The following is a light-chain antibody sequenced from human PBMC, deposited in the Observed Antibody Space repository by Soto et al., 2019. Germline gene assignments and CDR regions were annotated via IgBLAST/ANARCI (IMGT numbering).Light chain of an antibody. J-gene: IGKJ1*01. CDR2: DAS. Sequence: DIQMTQSPSTLSASVGDSVTXXXXARQSVSGWLAWYQQKPGEAPKLLIYDASALPRGVPSRFSGSGSGTKFTLTTASLQPDDFATYYCQQYETFSGTFGPGTKVDI. CDR3: QQYETFSGT. CDR1: QSVSGW. V-gene: IGKV1-5*01.